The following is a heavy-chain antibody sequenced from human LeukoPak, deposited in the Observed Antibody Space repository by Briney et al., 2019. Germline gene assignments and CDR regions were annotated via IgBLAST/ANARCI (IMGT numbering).Heavy chain of an antibody. V-gene: IGHV3-30*02. CDR2: IHFDGRKK. J-gene: IGHJ4*02. CDR1: GFTFSSYG. D-gene: IGHD1-26*01. CDR3: VKDRGWELLFFDY. Sequence: PGGSLRLSCAASGFTFSSYGMHWVRQAPGKGLEWVAFIHFDGRKKYYADSVKGRFTISRDNSKNTLYLEMNSLRVEDTAVYYCVKDRGWELLFFDYWGQGTLVTVSS.